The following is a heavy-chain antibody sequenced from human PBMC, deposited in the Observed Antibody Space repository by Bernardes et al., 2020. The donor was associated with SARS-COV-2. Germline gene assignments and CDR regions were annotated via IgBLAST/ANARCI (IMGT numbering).Heavy chain of an antibody. V-gene: IGHV1-46*01. D-gene: IGHD3-22*01. CDR3: VRGNYYYDSNSYHFEY. Sequence: ASVKVSCKASGYTFSNYYMDWVRQAPGQGLEWMGIIDPTGDSTTYAQKFQGRVTMTRDTSANTVYMDLSSLRSEDTAVYYCVRGNYYYDSNSYHFEYWGQGTLVTVSS. CDR1: GYTFSNYY. J-gene: IGHJ4*02. CDR2: IDPTGDST.